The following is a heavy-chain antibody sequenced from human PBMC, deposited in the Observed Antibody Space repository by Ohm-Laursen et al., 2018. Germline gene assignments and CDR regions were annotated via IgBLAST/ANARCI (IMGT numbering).Heavy chain of an antibody. D-gene: IGHD3-3*01. J-gene: IGHJ4*02. CDR2: ITPFGET. CDR3: ARDKPTIFGVVTPKNY. V-gene: IGHV1-18*01. CDR1: RFILSTDG. Sequence: GSSVKVSCKASRFILSTDGIIWVRQAPGQGLEWVGWITPFGETSYPQKLQDRVFITTDTPATTAYMEIKSLTSDDTAVYFCARDKPTIFGVVTPKNYWGQGTLVTVSS.